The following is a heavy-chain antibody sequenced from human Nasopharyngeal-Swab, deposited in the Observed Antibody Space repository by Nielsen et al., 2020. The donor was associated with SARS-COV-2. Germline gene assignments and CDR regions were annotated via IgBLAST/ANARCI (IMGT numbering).Heavy chain of an antibody. CDR3: AKDGRLSTRNWFDP. D-gene: IGHD2-2*01. CDR2: ISGSGGST. Sequence: GESLKISCGASGFTFSSYAMSWVRQAPGKGLEWVSAISGSGGSTYYADSVKGRFTISRDNSKNTLYLQMNSLRAEDTAVYYCAKDGRLSTRNWFDPWGQGTLVTVSS. CDR1: GFTFSSYA. J-gene: IGHJ5*02. V-gene: IGHV3-23*01.